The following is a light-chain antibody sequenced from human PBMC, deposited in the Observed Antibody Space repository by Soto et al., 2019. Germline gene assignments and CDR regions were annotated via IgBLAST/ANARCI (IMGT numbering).Light chain of an antibody. Sequence: ESVLTQSPGTLSLSPGERATLSCRASQSVTRTYLAWYPQKHGQAPRLLLYGASSRATPLPDRFSRSASGTAFTLPISRLEPEDFAVYFRHPYASTFGQGTKVDIK. CDR3: HPYAST. V-gene: IGKV3-20*01. CDR1: QSVTRTY. J-gene: IGKJ1*01. CDR2: GAS.